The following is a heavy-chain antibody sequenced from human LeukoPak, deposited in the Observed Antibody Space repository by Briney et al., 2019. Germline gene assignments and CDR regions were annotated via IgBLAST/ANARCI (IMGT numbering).Heavy chain of an antibody. CDR3: AKGSRHTIFGVIIPFDY. CDR2: ISSSSIYI. CDR1: GLSFSDYS. V-gene: IGHV3-21*04. D-gene: IGHD3-3*01. J-gene: IGHJ4*02. Sequence: TGGSLRLSCVVSGLSFSDYSMNWVRQAPGKGLEWVSSISSSSIYIYYAESVKGRFTVSRDSAKNSLYLQMNSLRAEDTAVYYCAKGSRHTIFGVIIPFDYWGQGTLVTVSS.